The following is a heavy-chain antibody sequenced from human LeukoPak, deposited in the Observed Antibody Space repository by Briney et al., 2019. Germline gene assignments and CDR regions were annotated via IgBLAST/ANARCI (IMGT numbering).Heavy chain of an antibody. CDR1: GFTFSSYS. Sequence: GGSLRLSCAASGFTFSSYSTNWVRQAPGKGLEWVSYISSSSTIYYADSVKGRFTISRDNAKNSLYLQMNSLRDEDTAVYYCAGSFSRAFDYWGQGTLVTVSS. CDR2: ISSSSTI. J-gene: IGHJ4*02. V-gene: IGHV3-48*02. D-gene: IGHD4/OR15-4a*01. CDR3: AGSFSRAFDY.